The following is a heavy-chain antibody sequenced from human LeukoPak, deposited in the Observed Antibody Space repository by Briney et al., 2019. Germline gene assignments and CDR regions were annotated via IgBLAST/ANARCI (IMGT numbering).Heavy chain of an antibody. CDR3: AREGELSPKYYFDY. V-gene: IGHV3-30*04. J-gene: IGHJ4*02. CDR1: GFTFSSYA. Sequence: GGSLRLSCAASGFTFSSYAMHWVRQAPGKGPEWVAVISYDGSNKYYADSVKGRFTISRDNSKNTLYLQMNSLRAEDTAVYYCAREGELSPKYYFDYWGQGTLVTVSS. CDR2: ISYDGSNK. D-gene: IGHD3-16*02.